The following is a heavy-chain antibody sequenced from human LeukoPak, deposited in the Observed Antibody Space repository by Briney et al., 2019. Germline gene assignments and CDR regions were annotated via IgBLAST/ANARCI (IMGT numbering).Heavy chain of an antibody. CDR1: GFTFSSYG. Sequence: GGSLRLSCAASGFTFSSYGMHWVRQAPGKGLEWVAVISYDGSNKYYADSVKGRFTISRDNSKNTLYLQMNSLRAEDTAVYYCAKDKGLDYGDYAMDYWGQGTLVTVSS. CDR3: AKDKGLDYGDYAMDY. D-gene: IGHD4-17*01. J-gene: IGHJ4*02. CDR2: ISYDGSNK. V-gene: IGHV3-30*18.